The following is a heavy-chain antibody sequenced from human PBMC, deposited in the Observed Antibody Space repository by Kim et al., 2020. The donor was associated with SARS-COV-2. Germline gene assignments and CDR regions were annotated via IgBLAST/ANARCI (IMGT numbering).Heavy chain of an antibody. V-gene: IGHV3-66*01. D-gene: IGHD3-10*01. CDR3: ARDRPGSGTLDFDY. Sequence: AASVKGTFLISRANSKHTLYLQMSSLRAEDTAVYYCARDRPGSGTLDFDYWGQGTLVTVSS. J-gene: IGHJ4*01.